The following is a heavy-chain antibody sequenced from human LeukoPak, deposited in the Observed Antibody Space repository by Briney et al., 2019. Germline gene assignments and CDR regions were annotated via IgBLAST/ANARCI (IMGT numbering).Heavy chain of an antibody. V-gene: IGHV1-18*01. D-gene: IGHD3-10*01. CDR1: GYTFTSYG. J-gene: IGHJ6*02. Sequence: GASVKVSCKASGYTFTSYGISWVRQAPGQGLEWMGWISAYNGNTNYAQKLQGRVTMTTDTSTSTAYMELRSPRSDDTAVYYCARVLTMVRGVITQYYYYGMDVWGQGTTVTVSS. CDR3: ARVLTMVRGVITQYYYYGMDV. CDR2: ISAYNGNT.